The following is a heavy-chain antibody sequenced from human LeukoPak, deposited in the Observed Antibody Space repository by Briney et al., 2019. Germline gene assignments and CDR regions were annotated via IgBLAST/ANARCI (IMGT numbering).Heavy chain of an antibody. Sequence: SETLSLTCAVYGGSFSGYYWSWIRQPPGKGLEWIGGINHSGSTNYNPSLKSRVTISVDTSKNQFSLKLSSVTAADTAVYYCASGGWLRIFDYWGQGTLVTVSS. CDR2: INHSGST. D-gene: IGHD5-12*01. J-gene: IGHJ4*02. CDR1: GGSFSGYY. CDR3: ASGGWLRIFDY. V-gene: IGHV4-34*01.